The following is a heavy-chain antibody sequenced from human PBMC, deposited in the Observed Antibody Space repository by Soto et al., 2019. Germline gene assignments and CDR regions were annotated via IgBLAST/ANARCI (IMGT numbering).Heavy chain of an antibody. CDR1: EFSFSSYG. Sequence: QVQVVESGGGVVQPGRSLRLSCAASEFSFSSYGMHWVRQAPGKGLEWMAGISYDGSNKYYVDSVRGRFTISRDNSKNALYQQMNSLRAEDTAVYYCAKDTYYHDSSGYYVFDYWGQGTLVTVSS. V-gene: IGHV3-30*18. D-gene: IGHD3-22*01. J-gene: IGHJ4*02. CDR2: ISYDGSNK. CDR3: AKDTYYHDSSGYYVFDY.